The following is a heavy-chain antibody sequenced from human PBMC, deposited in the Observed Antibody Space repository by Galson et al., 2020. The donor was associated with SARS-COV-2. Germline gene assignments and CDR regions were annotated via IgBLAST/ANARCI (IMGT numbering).Heavy chain of an antibody. Sequence: GESLKISCAASGFTFSNYWMTWVRQAPGKGLEWVANIKQDGSEKYYVDSVKGRFTISSDNAKNSRYVQMNSLRAEDTAVYYCARVGSSSWYFDYWGQGTLVTVSS. J-gene: IGHJ4*02. CDR1: GFTFSNYW. D-gene: IGHD6-13*01. CDR3: ARVGSSSWYFDY. CDR2: IKQDGSEK. V-gene: IGHV3-7*03.